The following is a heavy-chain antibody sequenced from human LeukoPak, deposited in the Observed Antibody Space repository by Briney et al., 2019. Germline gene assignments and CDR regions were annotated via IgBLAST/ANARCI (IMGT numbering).Heavy chain of an antibody. V-gene: IGHV3-30*02. D-gene: IGHD6-19*01. CDR2: IRYDGSNK. CDR1: AFTFSNYD. CDR3: ARGDSSGWTDGFQH. Sequence: PGGSLRLSCTASAFTFSNYDMHWVRQAPGKGPEWVAFIRYDGSNKSYADSVKGRFTISRDNSKNTLYLQVSSLRAEDTAVYYCARGDSSGWTDGFQHWGQGTLVTVSS. J-gene: IGHJ1*01.